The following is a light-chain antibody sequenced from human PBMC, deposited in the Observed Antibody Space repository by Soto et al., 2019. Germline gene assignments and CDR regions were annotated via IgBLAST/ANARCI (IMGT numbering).Light chain of an antibody. CDR3: GTWDSSLGSFYV. J-gene: IGLJ1*01. CDR2: DNT. Sequence: QSVLTQPPSVSAAPGQKITISCSGSNSNIGNNYVSWYQQRPGAAPRLLIYDNTKRPSGIPDRFSGSRSGTSASLGISGLQAGDEADYFCGTWDSSLGSFYVFGPGTQLTVL. V-gene: IGLV1-51*01. CDR1: NSNIGNNY.